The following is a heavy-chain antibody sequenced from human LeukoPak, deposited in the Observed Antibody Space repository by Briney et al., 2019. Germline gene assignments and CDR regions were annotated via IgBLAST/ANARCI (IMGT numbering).Heavy chain of an antibody. Sequence: GGSLRLSCAASRFTFSSYWMHWVRQAPGKGLVWVSRSNSDGSSTSYADSVKGRFTISRDNSKNTVYLQMNSLRAEDTAVYYCARWPDYYDTSKYYYGMDVWGQRTTVTVSS. J-gene: IGHJ6*02. CDR3: ARWPDYYDTSKYYYGMDV. CDR2: SNSDGSST. V-gene: IGHV3-74*01. D-gene: IGHD3-22*01. CDR1: RFTFSSYW.